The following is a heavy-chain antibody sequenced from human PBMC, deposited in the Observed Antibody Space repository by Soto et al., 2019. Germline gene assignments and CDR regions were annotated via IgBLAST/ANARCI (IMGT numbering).Heavy chain of an antibody. CDR2: FDPEDGET. Sequence: ASVKVSCKVSGYTLTELSMHWVRQAPGKGLEWMGGFDPEDGETIYAQKFQGRVTMTEDTSTGTAYMELSSLRSEDTAVYYCAKNAGETYYYDSSGYRRYYYGMDVWGQGTTVTVSS. CDR3: AKNAGETYYYDSSGYRRYYYGMDV. J-gene: IGHJ6*02. D-gene: IGHD3-22*01. V-gene: IGHV1-24*01. CDR1: GYTLTELS.